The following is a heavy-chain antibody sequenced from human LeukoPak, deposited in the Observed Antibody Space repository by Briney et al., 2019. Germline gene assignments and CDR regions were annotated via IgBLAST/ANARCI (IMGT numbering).Heavy chain of an antibody. Sequence: GRSLRLSCAASGFTFDDYAMHWVRQAPGKGLEWVSGIGWNSGGIVYADSVKGRFTISRDNSKNTLYLQMNSLRAEDTAVYYCARGSGSFHYFDYWGQGTLVTVSS. V-gene: IGHV3-9*01. CDR2: IGWNSGGI. J-gene: IGHJ4*02. CDR3: ARGSGSFHYFDY. D-gene: IGHD1-26*01. CDR1: GFTFDDYA.